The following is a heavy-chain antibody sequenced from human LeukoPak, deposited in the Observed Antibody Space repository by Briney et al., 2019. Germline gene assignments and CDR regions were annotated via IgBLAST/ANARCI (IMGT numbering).Heavy chain of an antibody. V-gene: IGHV5-51*01. Sequence: GESLKIFCKGSGYSFTSYWIGWVRQMPGKGLEWMGIIYPGDSDTRYSLSCQGQVAISADKSIRIAYLQWSSLKASDTAMYYCARGALGYCSSTSCYNFDYWGQGTLVTVSS. CDR3: ARGALGYCSSTSCYNFDY. J-gene: IGHJ4*02. D-gene: IGHD2-2*01. CDR1: GYSFTSYW. CDR2: IYPGDSDT.